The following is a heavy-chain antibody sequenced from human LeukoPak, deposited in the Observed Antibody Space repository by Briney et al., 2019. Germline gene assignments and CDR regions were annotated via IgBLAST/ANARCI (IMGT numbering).Heavy chain of an antibody. D-gene: IGHD3-3*01. CDR2: ISSNGGST. CDR3: ARGLRAHYYYGMDV. Sequence: PGGSLRLSCAASGFTFSKYAMHWVRQAPGEGLEYVSAISSNGGSTYYADSVKGRFTISRDNSKNTLFLQMGSLRVEDMAVYYCARGLRAHYYYGMDVWGQGTTVTVSS. CDR1: GFTFSKYA. V-gene: IGHV3-64*02. J-gene: IGHJ6*02.